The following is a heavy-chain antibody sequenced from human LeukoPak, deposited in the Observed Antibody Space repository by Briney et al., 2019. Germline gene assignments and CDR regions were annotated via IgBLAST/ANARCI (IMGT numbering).Heavy chain of an antibody. D-gene: IGHD2-21*02. CDR2: IYHSGST. CDR1: GGSISSGGYS. V-gene: IGHV4-30-2*02. J-gene: IGHJ4*02. CDR3: ARYVVVTAYFDY. Sequence: PSETLSLTCAVFGGSISSGGYSWSWIRQPPGKGLEWIGYIYHSGSTYYNPSLKSRVTISVDTSKNQFSLKLSSVTAADTALYYCARYVVVTAYFDYWGQGTLVTVSS.